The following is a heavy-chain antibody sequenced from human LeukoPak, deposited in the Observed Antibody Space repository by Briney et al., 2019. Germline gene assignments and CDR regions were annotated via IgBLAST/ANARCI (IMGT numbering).Heavy chain of an antibody. Sequence: ASVKVSCKTSGFPFSAYYIHWLRQAPGKGLEWLGRIDPKDSATISAEKFHDRVTISVDTSTETAYMELSSLTSADTAMFYCAIADSGWFDSWGQGTLVNVSS. J-gene: IGHJ5*01. V-gene: IGHV1-69-2*01. D-gene: IGHD6-19*01. CDR3: AIADSGWFDS. CDR1: GFPFSAYY. CDR2: IDPKDSAT.